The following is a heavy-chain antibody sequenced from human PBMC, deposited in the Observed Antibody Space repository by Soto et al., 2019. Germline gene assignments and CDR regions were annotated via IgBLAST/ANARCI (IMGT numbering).Heavy chain of an antibody. J-gene: IGHJ4*02. Sequence: QVQLVQSGAEVKKPGSSVKVSCKASGGTFSSYTISWVRQAPGQGLEWMGRIIPILGIANYAQKFQGRVTITADKSTSTAYRERSSLRTEAMAVYYGAGDSHGYSSSWVYWGQGTLVTVSS. D-gene: IGHD6-13*01. CDR1: GGTFSSYT. V-gene: IGHV1-69*08. CDR2: IIPILGIA. CDR3: AGDSHGYSSSWVY.